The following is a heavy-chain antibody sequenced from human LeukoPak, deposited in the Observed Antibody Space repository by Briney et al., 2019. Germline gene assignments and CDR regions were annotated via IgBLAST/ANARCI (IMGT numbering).Heavy chain of an antibody. V-gene: IGHV1-8*02. Sequence: GASVKVSCKASGYTFTSYDINWVRQATGQGLEWMGCMNPNSGNTGYAQKFQGRVTMTEDTSTDTAYMELSSLRSEDTAVYYCATVPMGDLYFDYWGQGTLVTVSS. CDR2: MNPNSGNT. J-gene: IGHJ4*02. CDR1: GYTFTSYD. CDR3: ATVPMGDLYFDY. D-gene: IGHD3-16*01.